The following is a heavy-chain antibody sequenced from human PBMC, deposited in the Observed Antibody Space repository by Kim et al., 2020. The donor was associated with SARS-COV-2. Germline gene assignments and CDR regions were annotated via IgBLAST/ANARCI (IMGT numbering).Heavy chain of an antibody. CDR1: GGSISRDY. Sequence: SETLSLTCSVSGGSISRDYWGWIRQPPGKGLEWIGYIHYSGSTTYNPSLESRVAISIDTSKNQFSLNLRSVTAADTALYYCARDRGGLKHYMDVWGKGTAVTISS. CDR2: IHYSGST. J-gene: IGHJ6*03. CDR3: ARDRGGLKHYMDV. V-gene: IGHV4-59*01. D-gene: IGHD3-10*01.